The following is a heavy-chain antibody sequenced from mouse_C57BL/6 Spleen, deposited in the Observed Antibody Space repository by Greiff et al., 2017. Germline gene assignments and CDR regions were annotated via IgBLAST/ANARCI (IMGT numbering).Heavy chain of an antibody. CDR3: ARGFLGSHYAMDY. V-gene: IGHV5-17*01. Sequence: EVQGVESGGGLVKPGGSLKLSCAASGFTFSDYGMHWVRQAPEKGLEWVAYISSGSSTTYYADTVKGRFTISRDNAKNTLFLQLTSLRSEDTAMYYCARGFLGSHYAMDYWGQGTSVTVSS. D-gene: IGHD1-1*01. CDR1: GFTFSDYG. J-gene: IGHJ4*01. CDR2: ISSGSSTT.